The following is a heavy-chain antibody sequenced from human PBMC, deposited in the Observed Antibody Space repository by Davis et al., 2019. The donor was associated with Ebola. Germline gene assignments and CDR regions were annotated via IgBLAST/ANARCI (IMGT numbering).Heavy chain of an antibody. CDR2: ISSSSTTI. Sequence: GESLKISCAASGFTFSSYSMNWVRQAPGEGLEWVSYISSSSTTIYYADSVKGRFTISRDNAKNSLYLQMNSLRDEDTAVYYCANEIRPNDYWGQGTLVTVSS. J-gene: IGHJ4*02. CDR3: ANEIRPNDY. V-gene: IGHV3-48*02. CDR1: GFTFSSYS.